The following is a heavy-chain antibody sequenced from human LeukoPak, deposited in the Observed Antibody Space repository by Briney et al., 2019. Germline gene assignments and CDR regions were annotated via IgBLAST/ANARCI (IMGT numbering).Heavy chain of an antibody. CDR3: ARAHYYDSSGYSPFDY. D-gene: IGHD3-22*01. J-gene: IGHJ4*02. V-gene: IGHV1-69*05. CDR2: IIPIFGTA. Sequence: GASVKVSCKASGGTFSSCAISWVRQAPGQGLEWMGGIIPIFGTANYAQKFQGRVTITTDESTSTAYMELSSLRSEDTAVYYCARAHYYDSSGYSPFDYWGQGTLVTVSS. CDR1: GGTFSSCA.